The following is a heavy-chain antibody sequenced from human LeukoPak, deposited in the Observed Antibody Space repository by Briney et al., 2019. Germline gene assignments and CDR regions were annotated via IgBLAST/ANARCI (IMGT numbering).Heavy chain of an antibody. Sequence: PRGSLRLSSAAFGFTFSIYSMNWVPEAPGKGLEWVSSICSSSSYIYYADSVNGRFTISRDNAKHSLYLQMNSLRAEDTAVYYCAREYGSGRVFDYWGQGTLVTVSS. D-gene: IGHD3-10*01. CDR3: AREYGSGRVFDY. J-gene: IGHJ4*02. CDR2: ICSSSSYI. V-gene: IGHV3-21*01. CDR1: GFTFSIYS.